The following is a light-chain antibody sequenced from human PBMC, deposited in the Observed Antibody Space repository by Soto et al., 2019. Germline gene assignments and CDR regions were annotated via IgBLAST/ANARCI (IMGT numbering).Light chain of an antibody. CDR2: ATS. V-gene: IGKV3-20*01. J-gene: IGKJ2*01. Sequence: EIVLTQAPANLSLSPGERATLSCMASQVVSTSYLAWYYQKPGQAPRLLLYATSRRATDIPDRFSGSGSGTDFTLTFSRLEPEDFAVFYCPQFGSSPYTVGQGTKLEIK. CDR1: QVVSTSY. CDR3: PQFGSSPYT.